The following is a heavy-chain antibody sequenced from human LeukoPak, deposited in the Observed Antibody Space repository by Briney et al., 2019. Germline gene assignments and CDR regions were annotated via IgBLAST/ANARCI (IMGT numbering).Heavy chain of an antibody. Sequence: NPSGTLSLTCAVSGGSITNDNWWSWVRQPPGKGLEWIGEINHSGSTNYNPSLKSRVTISVDTSKNQFSLKLSSVTAADTAVYYCARGNRIVGATFIVFWVTHPHAFDIWGQGTMVAVSS. J-gene: IGHJ3*02. V-gene: IGHV4-4*02. CDR1: GGSITNDNW. CDR3: ARGNRIVGATFIVFWVTHPHAFDI. D-gene: IGHD1-26*01. CDR2: INHSGST.